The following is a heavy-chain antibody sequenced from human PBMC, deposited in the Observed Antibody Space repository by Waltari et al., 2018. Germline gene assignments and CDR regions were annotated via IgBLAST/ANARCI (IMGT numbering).Heavy chain of an antibody. J-gene: IGHJ4*02. D-gene: IGHD3-3*02. Sequence: EVYLVESGGGLVQPGGSRRVACPASGFPFSGFWMSWGRQATGKGLEWVANIKQDGGEKYYVDSVKGRFTISRDNAKRPLYLQMNSLRAEDTAVYFCASISSPIDYWGQGTLVTVSP. CDR3: ASISSPIDY. CDR2: IKQDGGEK. CDR1: GFPFSGFW. V-gene: IGHV3-7*01.